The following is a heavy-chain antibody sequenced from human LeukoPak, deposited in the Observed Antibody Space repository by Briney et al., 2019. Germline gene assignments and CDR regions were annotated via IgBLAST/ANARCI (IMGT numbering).Heavy chain of an antibody. CDR2: INYSGTT. D-gene: IGHD3-16*01. CDR3: GGLFVS. V-gene: IGHV4-39*01. J-gene: IGHJ4*02. CDR1: GGAIISDNVY. Sequence: SETLSLTCTVSGGAIISDNVYWGWVRQPPGKGLEWVGSINYSGTTYYNPSLRSRVSISVDTSRTQFFLRLNSVTAADTAVYYRGGLFVSWGPGILVTVSS.